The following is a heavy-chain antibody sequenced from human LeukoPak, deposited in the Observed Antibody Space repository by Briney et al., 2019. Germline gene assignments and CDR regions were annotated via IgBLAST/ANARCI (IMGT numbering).Heavy chain of an antibody. CDR1: GFTFSSYS. CDR2: ISSSSSYI. D-gene: IGHD4-17*01. V-gene: IGHV3-21*01. J-gene: IGHJ4*02. CDR3: ARDLHDYGDYEPFDY. Sequence: GGSLRLSCAASGFTFSSYSMNWVRQAPGKGLEWVSSISSSSSYIYYADSVKGRFTISRDNAKNSLYLQMNSLRAEDTAVYYCARDLHDYGDYEPFDYWGQGTLVTVSS.